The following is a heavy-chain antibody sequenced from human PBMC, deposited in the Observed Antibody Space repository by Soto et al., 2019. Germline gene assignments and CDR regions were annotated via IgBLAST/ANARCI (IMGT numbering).Heavy chain of an antibody. CDR1: GGSFSGYY. V-gene: IGHV4-34*01. CDR3: ARGRSTMVRGATTYYYYGMDV. Sequence: SETLSLTCAVYGGSFSGYYWSWIRQPPGKGLEWIGEINHSGSTNYNPSLKSRVTISVDTSKNQFSLKLSSVTAADTAVYYCARGRSTMVRGATTYYYYGMDVWGQGTTVTVS. J-gene: IGHJ6*02. CDR2: INHSGST. D-gene: IGHD3-10*01.